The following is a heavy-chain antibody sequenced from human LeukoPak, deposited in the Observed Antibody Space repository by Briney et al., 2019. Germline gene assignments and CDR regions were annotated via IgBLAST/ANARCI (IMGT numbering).Heavy chain of an antibody. D-gene: IGHD3-3*01. V-gene: IGHV3-23*01. CDR2: ISGSGGST. J-gene: IGHJ4*02. CDR1: GFTFSSYA. Sequence: GGSLRLSCAASGFTFSSYAMSWVRQAPGKGLEWVSAISGSGGSTYYADSVKGQFTTSRDNSKNTLYLQMNSLRAEDTAVYYCAKDGGLLRFLEWSWFDYWGQGTLVTVSS. CDR3: AKDGGLLRFLEWSWFDY.